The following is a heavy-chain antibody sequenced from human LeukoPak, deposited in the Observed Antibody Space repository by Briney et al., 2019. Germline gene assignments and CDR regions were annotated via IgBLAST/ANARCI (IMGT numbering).Heavy chain of an antibody. CDR1: GYTFTGYY. V-gene: IGHV1-2*02. CDR3: ARGRGTTSSNFDY. CDR2: INPNNGGT. D-gene: IGHD2-2*01. J-gene: IGHJ4*02. Sequence: ASVKVSCKASGYTFTGYYMHWVRQAPGQGLEWMGWINPNNGGTNYAQKFQGRVTMTRDTSISTAYMELSRLTSDVTAVYYCARGRGTTSSNFDYWGQGTLVTVSS.